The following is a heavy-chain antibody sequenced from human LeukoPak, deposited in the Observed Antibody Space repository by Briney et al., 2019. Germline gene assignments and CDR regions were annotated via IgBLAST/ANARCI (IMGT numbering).Heavy chain of an antibody. CDR2: ISYDGSNK. V-gene: IGHV3-30-3*01. D-gene: IGHD5-18*01. Sequence: PGGSLRLSCAASGFTFSSYAMHWVRQAPGKGLEWVAVISYDGSNKHYADSVKGRFTISRDNSKNTLYLQMNSLRAEDTAVYYCARDWGPAMVTTGDYWGQGTLVTVSS. J-gene: IGHJ4*02. CDR1: GFTFSSYA. CDR3: ARDWGPAMVTTGDY.